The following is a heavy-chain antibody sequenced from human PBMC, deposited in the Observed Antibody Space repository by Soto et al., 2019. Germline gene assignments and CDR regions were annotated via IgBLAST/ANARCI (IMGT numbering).Heavy chain of an antibody. CDR3: AGIQNNWFDP. J-gene: IGHJ5*02. V-gene: IGHV3-7*01. CDR2: IKQDGNEA. D-gene: IGHD1-20*01. CDR1: RFTFTSSW. Sequence: EVQLVESGGGLVQPGGSLRLSCAASRFTFTSSWMSWVRQAPGKGLEWVANIKQDGNEAYYLDSVKGRFTISRDNAWTSLSLQMNSLSADGTAVYYCAGIQNNWFDPWGQGTLVTVAS.